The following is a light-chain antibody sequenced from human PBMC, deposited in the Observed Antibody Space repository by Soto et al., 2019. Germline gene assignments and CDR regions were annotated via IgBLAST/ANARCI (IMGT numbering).Light chain of an antibody. CDR2: AAS. J-gene: IGKJ3*01. CDR3: QQSYSSLFT. V-gene: IGKV1-39*01. Sequence: ETQMTQLPASLSAGVGQRVTITCRASQSISSYLNWYQQKPGKAPKLLIYAASSLQSGVPSRFTGSGSGTDFTLTISSLQPEDFETYYCQQSYSSLFTFGPGTEVDIK. CDR1: QSISSY.